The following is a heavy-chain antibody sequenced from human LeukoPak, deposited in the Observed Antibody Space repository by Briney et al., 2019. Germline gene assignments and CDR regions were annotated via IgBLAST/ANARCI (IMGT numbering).Heavy chain of an antibody. D-gene: IGHD3-22*01. V-gene: IGHV4-59*12. CDR3: ARYVLSGYYRRRGGFDP. CDR1: GGSISSYY. Sequence: PSETLSLTCTVSGGSISSYYWSWIRQPPGKGLEWIGYIYHSGSTYYNPSLKSRVTISVDRSKNQFSLKLSSVTAADTAVYYCARYVLSGYYRRRGGFDPWGQGTLVTVSS. J-gene: IGHJ5*02. CDR2: IYHSGST.